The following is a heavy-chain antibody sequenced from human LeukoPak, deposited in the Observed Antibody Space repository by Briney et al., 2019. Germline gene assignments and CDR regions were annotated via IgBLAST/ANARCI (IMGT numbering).Heavy chain of an antibody. D-gene: IGHD1-26*01. CDR1: GFTFTTYW. CDR2: IQQDGSEK. J-gene: IGHJ4*02. V-gene: IGHV3-7*01. Sequence: AGGSLRLSCAASGFTFTTYWMSWVRQAPGKGLEWVANIQQDGSEKYYVDSVKGRFTISRDNAKNSLYLQMNSLRAEGTAVYYCARDKIVGATHFDYWGQGTLVTVSS. CDR3: ARDKIVGATHFDY.